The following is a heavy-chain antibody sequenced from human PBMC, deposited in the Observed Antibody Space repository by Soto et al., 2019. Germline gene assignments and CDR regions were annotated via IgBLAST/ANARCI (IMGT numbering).Heavy chain of an antibody. CDR1: GFTFSDYA. J-gene: IGHJ4*02. Sequence: VQLVESGGGVVQPGRSLRLSCAASGFTFSDYAMHWVRQAPGKGLEWVAVVSHDGRNTHYADSVKGRVTISRDSAKNTVSLYMTRLRAEDTAVDFCAKARRPWLFTSDLNYWGQGALVTVSS. D-gene: IGHD6-19*01. CDR3: AKARRPWLFTSDLNY. V-gene: IGHV3-30*18. CDR2: VSHDGRNT.